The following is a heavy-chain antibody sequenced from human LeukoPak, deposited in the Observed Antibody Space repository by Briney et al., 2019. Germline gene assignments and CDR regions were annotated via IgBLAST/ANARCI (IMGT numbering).Heavy chain of an antibody. CDR3: ARDGCSSTSCWDY. D-gene: IGHD2-2*01. Sequence: PSETLSLTCAVYGGSFSGYYWSWIRQPPGKGLEWIGEINHSGSTNYNPSLKSRVTISVDTSKNQFSLKLSSVTAADTAVYYCARDGCSSTSCWDYWGQGTLVTVAS. V-gene: IGHV4-34*01. J-gene: IGHJ4*02. CDR1: GGSFSGYY. CDR2: INHSGST.